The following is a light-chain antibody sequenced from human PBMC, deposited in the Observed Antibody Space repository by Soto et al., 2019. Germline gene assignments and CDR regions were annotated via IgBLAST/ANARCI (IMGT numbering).Light chain of an antibody. V-gene: IGKV1-39*01. J-gene: IGKJ1*01. CDR1: QDIRSY. CDR2: ATS. CDR3: QQGYTSRWT. Sequence: DIQMTQSPSSLSASVGDRVTITCRAGQDIRSYLNWYQQKPGKAPQLLIYATSFSQIGVPSRFSASGSGTDFSLVITDLQLEDSATYYCQQGYTSRWTSGQGTKVEI.